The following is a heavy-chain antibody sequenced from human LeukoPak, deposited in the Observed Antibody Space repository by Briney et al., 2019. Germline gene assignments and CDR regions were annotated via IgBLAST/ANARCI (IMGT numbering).Heavy chain of an antibody. CDR2: IYYSGST. CDR3: ARLASHYYYYYGMDV. Sequence: SETLSLTCTVSGGSISSSSYYWGWIRQPPGKGLEWIGSIYYSGSTYYNPSLKSRVTISVDTSKNQFSLKLSSVTAADTAVYYCARLASHYYYYYGMDVWGQGTTVTVS. V-gene: IGHV4-39*01. J-gene: IGHJ6*02. CDR1: GGSISSSSYY. D-gene: IGHD6-6*01.